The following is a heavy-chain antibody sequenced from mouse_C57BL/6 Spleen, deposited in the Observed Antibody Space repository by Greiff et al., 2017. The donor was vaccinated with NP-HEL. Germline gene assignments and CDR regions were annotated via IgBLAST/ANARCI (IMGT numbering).Heavy chain of an antibody. J-gene: IGHJ2*01. Sequence: EVKLVESGGGLVKPGGSLKLSCAASGFTFSSYAMSWVRQTPEKRLEWVATISDGGSYTYYPDNVKGRFTISRDNAKNNLYLQMSHLKSEDTAMYYCALPRDNFDYWGQGTTLTVSS. CDR3: ALPRDNFDY. V-gene: IGHV5-4*03. CDR1: GFTFSSYA. CDR2: ISDGGSYT.